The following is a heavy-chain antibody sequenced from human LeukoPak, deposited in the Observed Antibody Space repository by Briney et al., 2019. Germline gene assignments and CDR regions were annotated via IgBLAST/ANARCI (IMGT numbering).Heavy chain of an antibody. J-gene: IGHJ3*02. CDR1: GFIFSDYA. Sequence: GGSLRLSCAASGFIFSDYAMNWVRQAPGKGLEWFSFINSNSRTIYYADSVKGRFTISRDNAKNSLYLQMDSLRAEDTGLYYCARDTWYSNSWLHAFDIWGRGTMVTVPS. CDR2: INSNSRTI. V-gene: IGHV3-48*01. D-gene: IGHD6-13*01. CDR3: ARDTWYSNSWLHAFDI.